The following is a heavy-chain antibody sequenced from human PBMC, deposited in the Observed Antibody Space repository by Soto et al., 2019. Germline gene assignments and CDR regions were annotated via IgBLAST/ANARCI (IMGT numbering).Heavy chain of an antibody. CDR1: GFTVSSNY. CDR2: IYSGGST. CDR3: ARDATGVVAATPLDYYYYYMDV. V-gene: IGHV3-66*01. J-gene: IGHJ6*03. Sequence: GGSLRLSCAASGFTVSSNYMSWVRQAPGKGLEWVSVIYSGGSTYYADSVKGRFTISRDNSKNTLYLQMNSLRAEDTAVYYCARDATGVVAATPLDYYYYYMDVWGKGTTVTVSS. D-gene: IGHD2-15*01.